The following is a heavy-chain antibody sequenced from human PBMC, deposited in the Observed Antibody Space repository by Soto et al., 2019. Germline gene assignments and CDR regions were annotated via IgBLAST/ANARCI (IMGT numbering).Heavy chain of an antibody. V-gene: IGHV4-59*01. Sequence: QVQLQESGPGLVKPSETLSLTCTVSVGSISTYYWSWIRQPPGKGLEWIGYIYYTGSTNCNPSLKIRVTMSVDTSKNQFSLNLNSVTTADTAVYYSARSRGNYRIDYWGQGTLVTVSS. CDR2: IYYTGST. CDR1: VGSISTYY. D-gene: IGHD1-26*01. CDR3: ARSRGNYRIDY. J-gene: IGHJ4*02.